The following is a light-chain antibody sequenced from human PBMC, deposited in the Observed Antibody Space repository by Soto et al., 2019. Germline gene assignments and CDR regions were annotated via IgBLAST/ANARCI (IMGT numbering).Light chain of an antibody. CDR3: SSYTSSVSVV. CDR1: SSDVGGYNY. Sequence: QSALTQSASVSGSTGQSITISCTGTSSDVGGYNYVSWYQLHPGKAPKRMIYDVSNRPSGVSNRFSGSKSGNTASLTISGLQAEDEADYYCSSYTSSVSVVFGGGTKLTVL. J-gene: IGLJ2*01. CDR2: DVS. V-gene: IGLV2-14*01.